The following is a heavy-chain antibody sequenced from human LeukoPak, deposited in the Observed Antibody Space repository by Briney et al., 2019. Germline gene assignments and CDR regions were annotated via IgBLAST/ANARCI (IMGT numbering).Heavy chain of an antibody. Sequence: GGSLRLSCAASGFTFDDYAMHWVRQAPGKGLEWASVISWNSGTIAYADSVKGRFTISRDNAKNSLYLQMNSLRPEDTALYYCAKGLGGYYDSSGDYWGQGTLVTVSS. J-gene: IGHJ4*02. V-gene: IGHV3-9*01. CDR2: ISWNSGTI. CDR1: GFTFDDYA. D-gene: IGHD3-22*01. CDR3: AKGLGGYYDSSGDY.